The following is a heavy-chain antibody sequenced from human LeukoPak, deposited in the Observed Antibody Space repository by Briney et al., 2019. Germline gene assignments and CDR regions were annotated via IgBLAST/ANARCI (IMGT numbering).Heavy chain of an antibody. CDR3: ARLSRRYCSGGSCYRRSGWFDP. J-gene: IGHJ5*02. CDR1: GGSFSGYY. CDR2: INHSGST. D-gene: IGHD2-15*01. Sequence: SETLSLTCAVYGGSFSGYYWSWIRQPPGKGLEWIGEINHSGSTNYNPSLKSRVTISVDTSKNQFSLKLSSVTAADTAVYYCARLSRRYCSGGSCYRRSGWFDPWGQGTLVTVSS. V-gene: IGHV4-34*01.